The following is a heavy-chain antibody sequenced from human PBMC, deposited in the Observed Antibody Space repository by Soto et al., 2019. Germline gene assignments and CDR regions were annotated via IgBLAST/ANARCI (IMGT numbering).Heavy chain of an antibody. D-gene: IGHD3-10*01. J-gene: IGHJ6*02. V-gene: IGHV3-23*01. CDR1: GFTFSSYV. CDR3: AKVFCDSGTTFFGVDV. Sequence: GGSLRLSCAASGFTFSSYVMSWVRRAPGKGLEWVPGISGSGGITYYADSVKGRFTISRDNSKNTLFLQMNSLTAEDTAVYYCAKVFCDSGTTFFGVDVWGQGTTVTVSS. CDR2: ISGSGGIT.